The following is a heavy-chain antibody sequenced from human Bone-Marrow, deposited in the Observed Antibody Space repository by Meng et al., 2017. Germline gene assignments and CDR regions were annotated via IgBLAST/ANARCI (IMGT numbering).Heavy chain of an antibody. Sequence: GSLRLSCTVSGDSINNSYWSWIRQPAGKGPEWIGRIFSSGTTNYNPSHNSRVTMSIDTSRSQFSLRLTSVTAADTAMYFCARVGGGYVQVDYYFDVWGQGILVTVSS. CDR2: IFSSGTT. CDR1: GDSINNSY. D-gene: IGHD3-16*01. V-gene: IGHV4-4*07. J-gene: IGHJ4*02. CDR3: ARVGGGYVQVDYYFDV.